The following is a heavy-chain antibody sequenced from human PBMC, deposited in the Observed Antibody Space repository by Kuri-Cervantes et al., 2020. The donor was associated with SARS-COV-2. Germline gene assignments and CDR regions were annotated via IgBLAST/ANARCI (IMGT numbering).Heavy chain of an antibody. Sequence: GESLKISCAASGFTVSSNYMSWVRQAPGKGLEWVSSISSSSSYIYYADSVKGRFTISRDNSKNTLYLQMNSLRAEDTAVYYCARDPGLHTAMVGGDYWGQGTLVTVSS. CDR3: ARDPGLHTAMVGGDY. J-gene: IGHJ4*02. V-gene: IGHV3-21*01. CDR1: GFTVSSNY. D-gene: IGHD5-18*01. CDR2: ISSSSSYI.